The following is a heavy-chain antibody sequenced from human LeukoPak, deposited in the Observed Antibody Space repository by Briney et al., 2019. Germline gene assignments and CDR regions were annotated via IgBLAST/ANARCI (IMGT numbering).Heavy chain of an antibody. J-gene: IGHJ5*02. CDR1: DDSISDYY. V-gene: IGHV4-38-2*02. Sequence: SETLSLTCTVSDDSISDYYRGWIRQPPGRGLEWIGNIYNSGGTYYNPSLKSRVTILVDTSKNQFSLKLNSVTAANTAFYYCATSGGGWFDPWGQGTLVTVSS. CDR2: IYNSGGT. D-gene: IGHD3-16*01. CDR3: ATSGGGWFDP.